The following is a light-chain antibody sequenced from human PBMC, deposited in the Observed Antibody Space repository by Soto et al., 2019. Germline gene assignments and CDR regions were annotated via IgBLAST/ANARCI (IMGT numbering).Light chain of an antibody. CDR2: NVT. CDR1: SSDVGAYNY. V-gene: IGLV2-14*03. Sequence: QSVLTQPASVSGSPGQSITISCTGTSSDVGAYNYVSWYQQHPDKAPKLMIYNVTNRPSGVSDRFSASKSGNTASLTISGLQAEDEADYYCNSYTTSGARVFGGGTKLTVL. J-gene: IGLJ3*02. CDR3: NSYTTSGARV.